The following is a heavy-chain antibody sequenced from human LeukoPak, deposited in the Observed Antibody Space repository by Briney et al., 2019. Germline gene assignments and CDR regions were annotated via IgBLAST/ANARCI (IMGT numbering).Heavy chain of an antibody. Sequence: GGSLRLSCAASGFTFSSYAMSWVRQAPGKGLEWVAFIRYDGSNKYYADSVKGRFTISRDNAKNSLYLQMNSLRAEDTAVYYCATSSSSWYRGAGTPIDYWGQGTLVPVSS. CDR1: GFTFSSYA. D-gene: IGHD6-13*01. CDR3: ATSSSSWYRGAGTPIDY. CDR2: IRYDGSNK. V-gene: IGHV3-30*02. J-gene: IGHJ4*02.